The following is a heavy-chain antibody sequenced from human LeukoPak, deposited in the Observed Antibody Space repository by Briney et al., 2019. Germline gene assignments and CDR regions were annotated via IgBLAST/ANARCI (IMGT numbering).Heavy chain of an antibody. CDR1: GYTFTRYA. CDR3: ARDMTTATFDS. J-gene: IGHJ4*02. CDR2: INTNTGSP. V-gene: IGHV7-4-1*02. Sequence: ASVKVSCKASGYTFTRYAMNWVRQAPGQGLEWMGWINTNTGSPGYAQGFTGRFVFSLDTSVTTAYLQTSSLKAEDTAVYYCARDMTTATFDSWGQGTLVTVSS. D-gene: IGHD4-11*01.